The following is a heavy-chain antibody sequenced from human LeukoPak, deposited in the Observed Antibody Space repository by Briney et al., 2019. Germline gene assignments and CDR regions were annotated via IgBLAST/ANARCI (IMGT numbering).Heavy chain of an antibody. J-gene: IGHJ4*02. Sequence: ASVKVSCKASGYTFTSYDINWVRQATGQGLEWMGGIIPIFGTANYAQKFQGRVMITTDESTSTAYMELSSLRSEGTAVYYCAREEGGSYYFDYWGQGTLVTVSS. CDR2: IIPIFGTA. V-gene: IGHV1-69*05. CDR1: GYTFTSYD. CDR3: AREEGGSYYFDY. D-gene: IGHD1-26*01.